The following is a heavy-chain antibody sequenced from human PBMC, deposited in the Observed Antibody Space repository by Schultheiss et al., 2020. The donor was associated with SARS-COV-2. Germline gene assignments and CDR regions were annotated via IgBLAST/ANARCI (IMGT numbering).Heavy chain of an antibody. V-gene: IGHV4-39*07. CDR1: GGSISSGDYY. J-gene: IGHJ5*02. D-gene: IGHD6-13*01. CDR3: ARVAAAGTFGWFDP. CDR2: IYYSGST. Sequence: SETLSLTCTVSGGSISSGDYYWSWVRQPPGKGLEWIGSIYYSGSTYYNPSLKSRVTISVDTSKNQFSLKLSSVTAADTAVYYCARVAAAGTFGWFDPWGQGTLVTVSS.